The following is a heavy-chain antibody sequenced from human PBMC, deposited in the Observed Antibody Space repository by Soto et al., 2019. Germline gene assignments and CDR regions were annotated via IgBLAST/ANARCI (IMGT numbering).Heavy chain of an antibody. J-gene: IGHJ4*02. D-gene: IGHD1-26*01. CDR1: GFTFKTYW. V-gene: IGHV4-59*01. Sequence: PGGSLRLSCEVSGFTFKTYWMSWVRQAPGKGLEWIGYIYYSGYTSYNPSLKSRVTISVDTSKNQFSLKLNSVTAADTAVYYCARCFSGSYPSRPEEQYYFDSWGQGTLVTVS. CDR3: ARCFSGSYPSRPEEQYYFDS. CDR2: IYYSGYT.